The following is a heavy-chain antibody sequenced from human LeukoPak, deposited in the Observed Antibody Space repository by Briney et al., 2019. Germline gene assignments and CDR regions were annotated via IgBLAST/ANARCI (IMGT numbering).Heavy chain of an antibody. Sequence: SETLSLTCTVSGASISTYHWMWIRQPPGKGLEWIGYINYSGGTTYNPSLKSRVTMSVDTSKNQFSLELISVTAADKAVYYCARGHPRLDVWGQGTTVTVSS. V-gene: IGHV4-59*12. CDR3: ARGHPRLDV. D-gene: IGHD6-25*01. J-gene: IGHJ6*02. CDR2: INYSGGT. CDR1: GASISTYH.